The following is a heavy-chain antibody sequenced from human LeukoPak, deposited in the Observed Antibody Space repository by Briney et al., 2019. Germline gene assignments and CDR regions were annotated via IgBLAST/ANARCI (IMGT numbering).Heavy chain of an antibody. Sequence: GGSLRLSCAASGFTFSSYSMHWVRQAPGKGLEWVSSISSSSSYIYYADSVKGRFTISRDNAKNSLYLQMNSLTAEDTAVYYCASYSYGAFDYWGQGTLVTVSS. J-gene: IGHJ4*02. CDR1: GFTFSSYS. V-gene: IGHV3-21*01. CDR3: ASYSYGAFDY. D-gene: IGHD5-18*01. CDR2: ISSSSSYI.